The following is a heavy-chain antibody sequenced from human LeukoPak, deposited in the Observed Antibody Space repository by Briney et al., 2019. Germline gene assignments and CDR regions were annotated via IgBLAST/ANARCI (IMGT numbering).Heavy chain of an antibody. J-gene: IGHJ4*02. D-gene: IGHD3-3*01. Sequence: SETLSFTCAVYGGSLSGYYWSWIRRPPVKGLEWMGEINHSGSTNYNPSLKSRVTISVDTSKNQFSLKLSSVTAADTAVYYCARAPYDYDFWSGYQNYWGQGTLVTVSS. CDR2: INHSGST. CDR1: GGSLSGYY. V-gene: IGHV4-34*01. CDR3: ARAPYDYDFWSGYQNY.